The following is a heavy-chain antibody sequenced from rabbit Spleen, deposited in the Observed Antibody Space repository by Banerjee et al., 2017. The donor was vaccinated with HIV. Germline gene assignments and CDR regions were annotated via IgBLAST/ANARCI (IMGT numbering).Heavy chain of an antibody. CDR1: GFSFSSNDY. V-gene: IGHV1S40*01. J-gene: IGHJ6*01. D-gene: IGHD8-1*01. CDR2: IGIGNIGNA. Sequence: QSLEESGGDLVKPGASLTLTCAASGFSFSSNDYICWVRQAPGKGLEWIACIGIGNIGNAYYASWAKGRFTISKTSSTTVTLQMTSLTVADTATYFCARDAGTSFSTYGMDLWGPGPLVTVS. CDR3: ARDAGTSFSTYGMDL.